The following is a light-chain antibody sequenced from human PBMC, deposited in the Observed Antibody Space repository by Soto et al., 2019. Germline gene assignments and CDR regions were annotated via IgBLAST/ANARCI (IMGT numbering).Light chain of an antibody. V-gene: IGKV3-20*01. CDR2: GAS. CDR1: QSISSRY. Sequence: EVVLTQSPGTLSLSPGERATLSCRASQSISSRYLAWYQQKPGQAPRLLIYGASSRATGLPDRFSGRGSGTEFTLTISSLQSEDFAIYYCQQYNSYSSSITFGQGTRLEIK. CDR3: QQYNSYSSSIT. J-gene: IGKJ5*01.